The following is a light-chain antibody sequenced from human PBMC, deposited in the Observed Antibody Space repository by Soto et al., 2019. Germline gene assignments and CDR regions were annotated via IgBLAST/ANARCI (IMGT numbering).Light chain of an antibody. J-gene: IGLJ2*01. CDR3: CSDAGISPLV. V-gene: IGLV2-23*01. CDR2: EGS. CDR1: SCDVGCYNL. Sequence: QSALTQPASVSGSPGQSMTISCTGTSCDVGCYNLVSWYQQHPGKAPKLMIYEGSKRPSGVSNRFSASKSANTASLTISGLQDEDEADYYCCSDAGISPLVFGGGTKLTVL.